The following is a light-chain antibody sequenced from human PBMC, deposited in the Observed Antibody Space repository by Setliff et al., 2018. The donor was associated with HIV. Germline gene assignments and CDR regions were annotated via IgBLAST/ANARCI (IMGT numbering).Light chain of an antibody. CDR1: SRDVGGYNY. Sequence: QSALTQPASASGSPGQSITISCTGTSRDVGGYNYVSWYQQHPGKAPKLIIYEVRNRPSGVSNRFSGSKSGNTASLTISGLQTEDEADYYCSSYAITNTLPFGTGTKVTVL. CDR3: SSYAITNTLP. V-gene: IGLV2-14*01. J-gene: IGLJ1*01. CDR2: EVR.